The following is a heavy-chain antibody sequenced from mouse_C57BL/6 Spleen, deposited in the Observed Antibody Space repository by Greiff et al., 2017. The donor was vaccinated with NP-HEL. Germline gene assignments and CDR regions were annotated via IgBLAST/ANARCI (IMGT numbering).Heavy chain of an antibody. CDR2: IDPNSGGT. CDR3: ARDSSGYDYFDY. D-gene: IGHD3-2*02. Sequence: FQLPQPGAELVQPGASVPLSCKASVYTFTSYWMHWVQQRPGRGLEWIGRIDPNSGGTKYNEKFKSKATLTVDKPSSTAYMQLSSLTSEDSAVYYCARDSSGYDYFDYWGQGTTLTVSS. J-gene: IGHJ2*01. CDR1: VYTFTSYW. V-gene: IGHV1-72*01.